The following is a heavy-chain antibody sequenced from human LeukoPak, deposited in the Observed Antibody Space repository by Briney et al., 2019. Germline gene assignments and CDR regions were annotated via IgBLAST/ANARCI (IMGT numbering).Heavy chain of an antibody. J-gene: IGHJ4*02. CDR1: GGSISSSSYY. CDR3: ARSAFGVVKY. D-gene: IGHD3-3*01. V-gene: IGHV4-39*07. CDR2: INHSGST. Sequence: PSETLSLTCTVSGGSISSSSYYWSWIRQPPGKGLEWIGEINHSGSTNYNPSLKSRVTISVDTSKNQFSLKLSSVTAADTAVYYCARSAFGVVKYWGQGTLVTVSS.